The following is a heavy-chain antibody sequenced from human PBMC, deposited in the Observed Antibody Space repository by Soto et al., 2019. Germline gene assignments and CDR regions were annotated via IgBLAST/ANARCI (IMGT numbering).Heavy chain of an antibody. D-gene: IGHD3-3*01. Sequence: QALLEQSGAEMKKPGASPTVSCKASAGTFNSYAISWVRQAPGQGLEWMGGIIPIFGITNYAQKFQDRLTLTAHKVSDTAYMELISLTSDDTAVYYCARAGVGLCAGTCTLTAFDLWGRGTSVTVSS. CDR1: AGTFNSYA. CDR3: ARAGVGLCAGTCTLTAFDL. J-gene: IGHJ3*01. CDR2: IIPIFGIT. V-gene: IGHV1-69*17.